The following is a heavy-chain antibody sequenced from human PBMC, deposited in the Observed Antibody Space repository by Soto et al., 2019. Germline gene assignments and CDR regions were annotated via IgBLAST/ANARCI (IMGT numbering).Heavy chain of an antibody. D-gene: IGHD6-6*01. J-gene: IGHJ3*02. CDR1: GYSFTSYW. Sequence: GESLKISCKGSGYSFTSYWIGWVRQMPGKGLEWMGIIYPGDSDTRYSPSFQGQVTISADKSISTAYLQWSSLKASDTAMYYCAGPSSSPYFAFDIWGQGTMVTVSS. CDR2: IYPGDSDT. V-gene: IGHV5-51*01. CDR3: AGPSSSPYFAFDI.